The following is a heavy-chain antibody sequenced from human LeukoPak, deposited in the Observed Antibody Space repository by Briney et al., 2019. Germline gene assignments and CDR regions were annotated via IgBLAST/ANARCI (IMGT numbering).Heavy chain of an antibody. CDR3: ARSGIVVVPDANQYYYGLDV. D-gene: IGHD2-2*01. CDR1: GGSFSGYY. J-gene: IGHJ6*02. V-gene: IGHV4-34*01. Sequence: PSETLSLTCAVYGGSFSGYYWSWIRQPPGKGLEWIGEINHSGSTNYNPSLKSRVTISVDTSKNQFSLKLSSVTAADTAVYYCARSGIVVVPDANQYYYGLDVWGQGTTVTVSS. CDR2: INHSGST.